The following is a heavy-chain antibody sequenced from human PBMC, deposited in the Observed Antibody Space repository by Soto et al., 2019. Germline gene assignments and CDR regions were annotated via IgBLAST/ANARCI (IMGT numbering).Heavy chain of an antibody. Sequence: SETLSLTCTVSGDSISTYYWSWIRQPPGKGLQWIGYIFYSGGTAYNPSLKSRVTISLDMSKKQISLKLSSVTTADTATYFCARLQLVQKVIDYWGQGALVTVSS. V-gene: IGHV4-59*01. D-gene: IGHD1-1*01. CDR1: GDSISTYY. CDR2: IFYSGGT. J-gene: IGHJ4*02. CDR3: ARLQLVQKVIDY.